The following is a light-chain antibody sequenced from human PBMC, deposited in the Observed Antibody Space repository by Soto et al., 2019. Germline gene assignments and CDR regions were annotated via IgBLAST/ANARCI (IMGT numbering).Light chain of an antibody. CDR2: EVT. J-gene: IGLJ1*01. CDR1: SSDIGADDF. V-gene: IGLV2-14*01. CDR3: SSYAGSSNV. Sequence: QSALTQPASVSGSPGQSITISCTGTSSDIGADDFVSWYQHHPDKTPKLIIFEVTYRPTGISHRCSASKSGNTASLTISGLEAEDEAFYYCSSYAGSSNVFGTGTKLTVL.